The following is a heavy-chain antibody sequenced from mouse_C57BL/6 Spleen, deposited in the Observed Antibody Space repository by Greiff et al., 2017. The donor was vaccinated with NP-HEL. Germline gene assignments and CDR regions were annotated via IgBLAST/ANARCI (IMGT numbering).Heavy chain of an antibody. V-gene: IGHV5-17*01. CDR3: ARPYDYDGVAY. D-gene: IGHD2-4*01. J-gene: IGHJ3*01. CDR2: ISSGSSTI. Sequence: EVQVVESGGGLVKPGGSLKLSCAASGFTFSDYGMHWVRQAPEKGLEWVAYISSGSSTIYYADTVKGRFTISRDNAKNTLFLQMTSLRSEDTAMYYCARPYDYDGVAYWGQGTLVTVSA. CDR1: GFTFSDYG.